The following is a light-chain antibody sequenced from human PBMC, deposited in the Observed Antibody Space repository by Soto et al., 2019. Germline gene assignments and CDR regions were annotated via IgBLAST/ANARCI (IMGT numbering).Light chain of an antibody. J-gene: IGKJ1*01. CDR2: DAS. CDR1: QSVSSN. CDR3: QQYNSYSEA. V-gene: IGKV1-5*01. Sequence: MTQSPATLSVSPGERATLSCRASQSVSSNLAWYQQKPGKAPKLLIYDASTLESGVPSRFSGSGSGTEFTLTISSLQPDDFATYYCQQYNSYSEAFGQGTKVDIK.